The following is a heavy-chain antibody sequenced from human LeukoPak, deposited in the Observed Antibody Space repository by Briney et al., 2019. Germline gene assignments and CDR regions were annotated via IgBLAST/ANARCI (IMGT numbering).Heavy chain of an antibody. V-gene: IGHV4-59*01. CDR3: ARAPERWYSYGSYTYYYMDV. D-gene: IGHD5-18*01. CDR2: ISYSGST. CDR1: GGSISSYY. J-gene: IGHJ6*03. Sequence: SSETLSLTCTVSGGSISSYYWSWIRQPPGKGLEWIGSISYSGSTKYNPSLESRVTISVDTSKNQISLKLSSVTAADTTVYYCARAPERWYSYGSYTYYYMDVWGKGTTVTVSS.